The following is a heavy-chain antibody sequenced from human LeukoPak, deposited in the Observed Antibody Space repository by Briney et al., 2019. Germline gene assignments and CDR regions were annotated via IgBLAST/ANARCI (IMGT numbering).Heavy chain of an antibody. CDR3: ARSTYSGSYYFDY. J-gene: IGHJ4*02. CDR1: GFTFSSYA. Sequence: GGSLRLSCAASGFTFSSYAMHWVRQAPGKGLEWVAVISYDGSNKYYADSVKGRSTISRDNSKNTLYLQMNSLRAEDTAVYYCARSTYSGSYYFDYWGQGTLVTVSS. V-gene: IGHV3-30-3*01. CDR2: ISYDGSNK. D-gene: IGHD1-26*01.